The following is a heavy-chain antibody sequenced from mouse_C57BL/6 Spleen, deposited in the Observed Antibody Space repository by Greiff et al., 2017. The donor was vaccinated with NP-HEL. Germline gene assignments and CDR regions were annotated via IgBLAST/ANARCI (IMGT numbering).Heavy chain of an antibody. J-gene: IGHJ4*01. Sequence: EVMLVESGGGLVQPGGSLKLSCAASGFTFSDYGMAWVRQAPRKGPEWVAFISNLAYSIYYADTVTGRFTISRENAKNTLYLEMSSLRSEDTAMYYCARLSNYYGSSYAMDYWGQGTSVTVSS. V-gene: IGHV5-15*01. CDR1: GFTFSDYG. D-gene: IGHD1-1*01. CDR2: ISNLAYSI. CDR3: ARLSNYYGSSYAMDY.